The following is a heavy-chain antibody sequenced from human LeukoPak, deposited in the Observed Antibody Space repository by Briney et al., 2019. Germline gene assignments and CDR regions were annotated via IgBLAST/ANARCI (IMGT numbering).Heavy chain of an antibody. D-gene: IGHD3-10*01. Sequence: GGSLRLSCAASGFTVSSNYMSWVRQAPGKGLEWVSVIYSGGSTYYADSVKGRFTISRANSKNTLYLQMNSLRAEDTAVYYCARELNYYGSGSSFDYWGQGTLVTVSS. J-gene: IGHJ4*02. CDR3: ARELNYYGSGSSFDY. V-gene: IGHV3-66*01. CDR2: IYSGGST. CDR1: GFTVSSNY.